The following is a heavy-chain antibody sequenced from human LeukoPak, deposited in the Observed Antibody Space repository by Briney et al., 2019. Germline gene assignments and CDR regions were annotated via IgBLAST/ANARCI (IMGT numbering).Heavy chain of an antibody. J-gene: IGHJ4*02. V-gene: IGHV1-2*02. Sequence: GASVKVSCKASGYTFTGYYMHWVRQAPGQGLEWMGWINPNSGGTNYAQKFQGRVTMTRDTSISTAYMELSRLRSDDTAVYYCARARDIVATILTPDYWGQGTLVTVSS. CDR3: ARARDIVATILTPDY. CDR1: GYTFTGYY. D-gene: IGHD5-12*01. CDR2: INPNSGGT.